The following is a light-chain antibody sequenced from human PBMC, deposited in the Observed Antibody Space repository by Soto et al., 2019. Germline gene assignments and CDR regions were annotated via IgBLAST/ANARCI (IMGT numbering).Light chain of an antibody. V-gene: IGKV1-5*03. J-gene: IGKJ1*01. CDR3: QQYNSYSWT. Sequence: DIQMTQSPSTLSASVGVRVTITCRASQSISSWLAWYQQKPGKAPKLLIYKASSLESGVPSSFSGSGSRTELTLTTSSQQHDEFATYYCQQYNSYSWTFGQATKVEMK. CDR2: KAS. CDR1: QSISSW.